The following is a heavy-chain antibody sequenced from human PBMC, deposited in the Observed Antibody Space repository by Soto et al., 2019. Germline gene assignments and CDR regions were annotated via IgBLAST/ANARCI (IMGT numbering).Heavy chain of an antibody. J-gene: IGHJ5*01. CDR2: IYHTGNT. Sequence: SETLSLTCTVSCGSISDDSYWSWIRQTPGKGLEWIGYIYHTGNTYYNPSLRSRVSISVDKSKSQFSLKLISVTAADTAVYFCARDEYQLLSSVSWFDSWGQGTLVTVSS. CDR1: CGSISDDSY. CDR3: ARDEYQLLSSVSWFDS. V-gene: IGHV4-30-4*01. D-gene: IGHD2-2*01.